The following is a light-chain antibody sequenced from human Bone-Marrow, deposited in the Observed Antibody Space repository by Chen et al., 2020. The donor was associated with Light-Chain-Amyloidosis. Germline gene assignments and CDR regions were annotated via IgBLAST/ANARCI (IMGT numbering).Light chain of an antibody. J-gene: IGLJ3*02. V-gene: IGLV3-21*02. CDR1: NIGSTR. CDR2: DDS. Sequence: SYVLTQPSSVSVALGQTATSACGGNNIGSTRVHWYQQTPGQAPLLVVYDDSDRPSGIPERLSGSNSGNTATLTISRVEAGDEADYYCQVWDRSSDRPVFGGGTKLTVL. CDR3: QVWDRSSDRPV.